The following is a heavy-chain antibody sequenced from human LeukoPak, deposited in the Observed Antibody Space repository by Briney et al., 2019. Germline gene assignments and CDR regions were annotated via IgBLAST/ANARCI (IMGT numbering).Heavy chain of an antibody. Sequence: ASVKVSCKASGYTFTVYYMHWVRQAPGQGLEWMGWINPNSGGTNYAQKFQGRDTMTRDTSISTGYMELSRLRSDATAVYYCARDRLWFGELLGSGAFDIWGQGTMVTVSS. CDR3: ARDRLWFGELLGSGAFDI. CDR1: GYTFTVYY. V-gene: IGHV1-2*02. CDR2: INPNSGGT. D-gene: IGHD3-10*01. J-gene: IGHJ3*02.